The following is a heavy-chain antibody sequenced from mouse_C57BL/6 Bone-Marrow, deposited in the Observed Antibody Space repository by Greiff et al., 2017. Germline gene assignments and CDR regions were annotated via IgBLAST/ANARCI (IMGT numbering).Heavy chain of an antibody. Sequence: VQGVESGPGLVAPSQSLSITCTVSGFSLTSYAISWVRQPPGKGLEWLGVIWTGGGTNYNSALKSRLSISKDNSKSQVFLKMNSLQTDDTARYYCARSYYGNYSWYFDVWGTGTTVTVSS. CDR3: ARSYYGNYSWYFDV. V-gene: IGHV2-9-1*01. D-gene: IGHD2-1*01. J-gene: IGHJ1*03. CDR2: IWTGGGT. CDR1: GFSLTSYA.